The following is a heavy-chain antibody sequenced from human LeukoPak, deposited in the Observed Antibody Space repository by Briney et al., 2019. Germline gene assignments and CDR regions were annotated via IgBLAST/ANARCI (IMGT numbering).Heavy chain of an antibody. CDR1: CGSISSYY. CDR2: IYTSGST. CDR3: ARGPYSSSSEWFDP. Sequence: PSETLSLTCTVSCGSISSYYWSWIRQPAGKGLEWIGRIYTSGSTNYNPSLKSRVTMSVDTSKNQFSLKLSSVTAADTAVYYCARGPYSSSSEWFDPWGQGTLVTVSS. J-gene: IGHJ5*02. V-gene: IGHV4-4*07. D-gene: IGHD6-6*01.